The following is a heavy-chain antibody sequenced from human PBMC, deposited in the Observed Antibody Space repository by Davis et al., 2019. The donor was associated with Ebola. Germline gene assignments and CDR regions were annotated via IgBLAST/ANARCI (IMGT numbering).Heavy chain of an antibody. D-gene: IGHD6-19*01. CDR1: GFTFSSYG. V-gene: IGHV3-30*18. Sequence: GESLKISCAASGFTFSSYGMHWVRQAPGKGLEWVAVISYDGSNKYYADSVKGRFTISRDNSKNTLYLQMNSLRAEDTAVYYCAKDLHIAVAGTVYWGQGTLVTVSS. CDR3: AKDLHIAVAGTVY. J-gene: IGHJ4*02. CDR2: ISYDGSNK.